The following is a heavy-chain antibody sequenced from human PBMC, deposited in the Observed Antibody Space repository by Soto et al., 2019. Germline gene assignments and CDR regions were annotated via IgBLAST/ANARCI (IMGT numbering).Heavy chain of an antibody. J-gene: IGHJ4*02. Sequence: PEGSLRLSCAASGFTFSDFYMTWIRQAPGKGLEWVSYISSRDNTIYYAGSVKGRFTISRDNAKNSLYLQMNSLRAEDTAVYYCTRSPTVVPLFDYWGQGTLVTVSS. CDR1: GFTFSDFY. D-gene: IGHD4-17*01. CDR2: ISSRDNTI. CDR3: TRSPTVVPLFDY. V-gene: IGHV3-11*01.